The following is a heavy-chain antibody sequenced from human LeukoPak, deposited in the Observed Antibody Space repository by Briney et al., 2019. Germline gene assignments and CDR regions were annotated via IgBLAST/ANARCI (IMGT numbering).Heavy chain of an antibody. CDR3: GSGRPRRYSGCVIDS. CDR1: GFNFSSYW. CDR2: INYDGTTT. V-gene: IGHV3-74*01. D-gene: IGHD5-12*01. Sequence: GGSLRLSCAASGFNFSSYWMHWVRQAPGKGLGWISRINYDGTTTSYADSVKGRFTISRDNAKNTLYLQMNSLRAEATVWFSCGSGRPRRYSGCVIDSCGQGTPITVSS. J-gene: IGHJ4*02.